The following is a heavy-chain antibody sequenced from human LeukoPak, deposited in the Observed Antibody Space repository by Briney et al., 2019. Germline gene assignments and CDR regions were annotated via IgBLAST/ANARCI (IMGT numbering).Heavy chain of an antibody. CDR3: TSSGTSGAGDFDY. J-gene: IGHJ4*02. D-gene: IGHD1-26*01. Sequence: GRSLRLSCAASGISFSDCGMHWVRQAPGKGLEWVGRIKSKTDGGTTDYAAPVKGRFTISRDDSKNTLYLQMNSLRTEDTALYYCTSSGTSGAGDFDYWGQGTLVTVSS. V-gene: IGHV3-15*01. CDR1: GISFSDCG. CDR2: IKSKTDGGTT.